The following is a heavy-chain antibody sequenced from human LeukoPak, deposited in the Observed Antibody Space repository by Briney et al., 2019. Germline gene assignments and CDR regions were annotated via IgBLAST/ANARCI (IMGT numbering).Heavy chain of an antibody. V-gene: IGHV4-34*01. CDR2: INHSSST. J-gene: IGHJ6*02. D-gene: IGHD1-20*01. CDR1: GGSFSGYY. CDR3: ARAEYNWNMDYYFGMDV. Sequence: SETLSLTCAVYGGSFSGYYWSWIRQPPGKGLEWIGEINHSSSTNYNPSLKSRVTISLDTSKNQFSLKLSSVTAADTAVFYCARAEYNWNMDYYFGMDVWGQGTTVTVYS.